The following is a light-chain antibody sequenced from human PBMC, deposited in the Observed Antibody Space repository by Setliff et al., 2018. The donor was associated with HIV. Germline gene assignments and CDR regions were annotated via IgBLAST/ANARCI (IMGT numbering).Light chain of an antibody. Sequence: QSALAQPASVSGSPGQSITISCTGTSSDIGGYNYVSWYQQHPGKVPKLMIYEVNNRPSGISDRFSGSKSGNTASLAISGLQAEDEADYYCSSCTTITTYVFGPGTKVTVL. CDR3: SSCTTITTYV. CDR1: SSDIGGYNY. J-gene: IGLJ1*01. V-gene: IGLV2-14*01. CDR2: EVN.